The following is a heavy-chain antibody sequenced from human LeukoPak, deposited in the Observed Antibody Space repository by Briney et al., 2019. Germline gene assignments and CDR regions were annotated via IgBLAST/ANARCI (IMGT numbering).Heavy chain of an antibody. V-gene: IGHV3-7*01. Sequence: GGSLRLSCAASGFTFSSYWMSWVRQAPGKGLECVANIKQDGSEKYYVDSVKGRFTISRDNAKNSLYLQMNSLRAEDTAVYYCARVAYCGGDCYLPPDYWGQGTLVTVSS. CDR2: IKQDGSEK. CDR1: GFTFSSYW. CDR3: ARVAYCGGDCYLPPDY. J-gene: IGHJ4*02. D-gene: IGHD2-21*02.